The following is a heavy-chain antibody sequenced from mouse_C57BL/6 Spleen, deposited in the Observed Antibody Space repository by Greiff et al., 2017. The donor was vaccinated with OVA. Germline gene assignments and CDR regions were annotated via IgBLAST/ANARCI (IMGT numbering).Heavy chain of an antibody. J-gene: IGHJ3*01. V-gene: IGHV1-69*01. Sequence: VQLQQPGAELVMPGASVKLSCKASGYTFTSYWMHWVKQRPGQGLEWIGEIDPSDSYTNYNQKFKGKSTLTVDKSSSTAYMQLSSLTSEDSAVYYCARLDYHGSGTFAYWGQGTLVTVSA. CDR2: IDPSDSYT. D-gene: IGHD1-1*01. CDR3: ARLDYHGSGTFAY. CDR1: GYTFTSYW.